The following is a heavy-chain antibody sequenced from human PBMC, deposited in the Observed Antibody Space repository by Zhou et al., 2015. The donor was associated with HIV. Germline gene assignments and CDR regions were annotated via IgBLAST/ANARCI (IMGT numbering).Heavy chain of an antibody. CDR3: ARSRVRGDSSGRDAFDI. D-gene: IGHD3-22*01. Sequence: QVQLVQSGAEVKKPGSSVKVSCKASGGTFSSYAISWVRQAPGQGLEWMGGIIPIFGTANYAQKFQGRVTITADESTSTAYMELSSLRSEDTAVYYCARSRVRGDSSGRDAFDIWGPRDNGHRLF. J-gene: IGHJ3*02. CDR1: GGTFSSYA. V-gene: IGHV1-69*01. CDR2: IIPIFGTA.